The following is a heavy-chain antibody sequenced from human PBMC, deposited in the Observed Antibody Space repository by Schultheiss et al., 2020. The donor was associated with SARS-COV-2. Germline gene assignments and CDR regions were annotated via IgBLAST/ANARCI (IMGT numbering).Heavy chain of an antibody. CDR2: IYYSGST. Sequence: SETLSLTCTVSGGSISSYYWSWIRQPAGKGLEWIGSIYYSGSTNYNPSLKSRVTISVDTSKNQFSLKLSSVTAADTAVYYCARDRIAVAGIFGGYYYYGMDVWGQGTTVTVSS. CDR1: GGSISSYY. D-gene: IGHD6-19*01. J-gene: IGHJ6*02. CDR3: ARDRIAVAGIFGGYYYYGMDV. V-gene: IGHV4-4*07.